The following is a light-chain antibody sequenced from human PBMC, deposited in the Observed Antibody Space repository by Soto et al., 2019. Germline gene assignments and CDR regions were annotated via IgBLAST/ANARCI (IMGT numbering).Light chain of an antibody. CDR1: SSDVGGYNY. Sequence: QSALTHPASVSGSPGQSITISCTGTSSDVGGYNYVSWYQQHPGKAPKLMIYEVSNRPSGVSNRFSGSKSGNTASLTISGLQAEDEADYYCSSYTSIITLYVFGSGTKVTVL. J-gene: IGLJ1*01. CDR3: SSYTSIITLYV. CDR2: EVS. V-gene: IGLV2-14*01.